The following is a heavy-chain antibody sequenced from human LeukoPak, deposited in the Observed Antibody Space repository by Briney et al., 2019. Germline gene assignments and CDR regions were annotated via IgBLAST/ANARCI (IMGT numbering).Heavy chain of an antibody. Sequence: GGSLRLSCAASGFTFSSYWMSWVRQAPGKGLEWVANIKQDGSEKYYVDSVKDRFTISRDNAKNTLYLDMNSLRVEDTAVFYCATDQDHGYFRQWGQGSLVIVSS. CDR3: ATDQDHGYFRQ. D-gene: IGHD3-22*01. J-gene: IGHJ1*01. CDR1: GFTFSSYW. CDR2: IKQDGSEK. V-gene: IGHV3-7*01.